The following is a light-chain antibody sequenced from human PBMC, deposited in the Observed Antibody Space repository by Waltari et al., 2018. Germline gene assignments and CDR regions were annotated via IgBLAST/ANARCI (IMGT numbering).Light chain of an antibody. V-gene: IGKV3-11*01. Sequence: DIVLTQSPATLSVSPGERATLSCRASQSVSSYLAWYQQKPGQAPRLLIYDASNRATGIPARFSGSGSGTDFTLTISSLEPEDFAVYFCQQRSNWPPVYTFGQGTKLDIK. J-gene: IGKJ2*01. CDR1: QSVSSY. CDR2: DAS. CDR3: QQRSNWPPVYT.